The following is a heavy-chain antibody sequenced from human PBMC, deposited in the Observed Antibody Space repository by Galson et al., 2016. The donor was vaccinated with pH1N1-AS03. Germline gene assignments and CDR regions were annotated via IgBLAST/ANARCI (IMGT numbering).Heavy chain of an antibody. Sequence: SLRLSCAASGFTLSSYALTWVRQAPGKGLEWVSAISGSGGSTYYADPVKGRFTISRDNSKNTLYLQMNSLRVEDTAVYYCAKAGSARPPHMTPFDFDYWGQGTLVTVSS. D-gene: IGHD6-6*01. V-gene: IGHV3-23*01. J-gene: IGHJ4*02. CDR3: AKAGSARPPHMTPFDFDY. CDR2: ISGSGGST. CDR1: GFTLSSYA.